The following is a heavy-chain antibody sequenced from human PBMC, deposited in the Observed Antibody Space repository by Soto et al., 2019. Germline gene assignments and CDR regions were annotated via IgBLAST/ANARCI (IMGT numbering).Heavy chain of an antibody. D-gene: IGHD3-16*01. CDR2: ISSSSSYI. CDR3: ARDRDDHAFDI. Sequence: GGSLRLSCAASGFTFSSYSMNWVRQAPGKGLEWVSSISSSSSYIYYADSLKGRFTISRENAKNSLYLQMNSQRAEDASVYYCARDRDDHAFDIWGQGTMVTVSS. CDR1: GFTFSSYS. V-gene: IGHV3-21*01. J-gene: IGHJ3*02.